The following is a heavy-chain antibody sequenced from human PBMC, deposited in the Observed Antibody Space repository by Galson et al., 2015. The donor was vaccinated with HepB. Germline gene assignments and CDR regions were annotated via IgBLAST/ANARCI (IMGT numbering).Heavy chain of an antibody. Sequence: SVKVSCKASGGTFSSYAISWVRQAPGQGLEWMGGIIPIFGTANYAQKFQGRVTITADESTSTAYMELSSLRSEDTAVYYCARDRGYNSPHDAFDIWGQGTMVTVSS. D-gene: IGHD5-24*01. CDR1: GGTFSSYA. J-gene: IGHJ3*02. V-gene: IGHV1-69*13. CDR3: ARDRGYNSPHDAFDI. CDR2: IIPIFGTA.